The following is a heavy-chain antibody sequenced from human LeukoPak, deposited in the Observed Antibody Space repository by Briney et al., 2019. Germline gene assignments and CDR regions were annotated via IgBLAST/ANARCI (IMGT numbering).Heavy chain of an antibody. CDR3: ARGLATSPFDY. CDR1: GGSISSYY. Sequence: PSETLSLTCTVSGGSISSYYWSWIRQPPGKGLEWIGYIYYSGSTNYNPSLKSRVTISVDTSKNQFSLKLSSVTAADTAVYYCARGLATSPFDYWGQGTLVTVPS. D-gene: IGHD5-24*01. CDR2: IYYSGST. V-gene: IGHV4-59*01. J-gene: IGHJ4*02.